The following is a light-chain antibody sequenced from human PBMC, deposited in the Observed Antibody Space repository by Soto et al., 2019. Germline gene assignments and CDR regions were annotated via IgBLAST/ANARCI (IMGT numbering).Light chain of an antibody. Sequence: QSVLTQPPSVSGAPGQRVTISCTGSSSNIGAGYDVHWYQQLPGAAPKFLTHGNNNRPSGVPDRFSGSKSGTSASLAITGLQAEDEADYYCQSYDSTLSVYVFGTGTKVTVL. V-gene: IGLV1-40*01. CDR3: QSYDSTLSVYV. CDR2: GNN. J-gene: IGLJ1*01. CDR1: SSNIGAGYD.